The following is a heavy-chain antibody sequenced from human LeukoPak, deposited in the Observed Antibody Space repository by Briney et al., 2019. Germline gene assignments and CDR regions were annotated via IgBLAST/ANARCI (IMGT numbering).Heavy chain of an antibody. D-gene: IGHD5-24*01. J-gene: IGHJ4*02. CDR1: GGTFSSYA. CDR2: IIPILGIA. Sequence: ASVKVSCKASGGTFSSYAISWVRRAPGQGLEWMGRIIPILGIANYAQKFQGRVTITADKSTSTAYMELSSLRSEDTAVYYCATRRDGYPPGGDYWGQGTLVTVSS. V-gene: IGHV1-69*04. CDR3: ATRRDGYPPGGDY.